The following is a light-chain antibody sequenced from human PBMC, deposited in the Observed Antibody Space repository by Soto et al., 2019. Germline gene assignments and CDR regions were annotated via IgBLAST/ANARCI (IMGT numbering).Light chain of an antibody. Sequence: EIVLTQSPGSLSLSPGERATLSCRASQDVRRYLAWYQQKPGQAPRLLVYDASTRASGVPARFSGSGSATDFTLTISSLEPEDSAVYYCQQRSNWPPWTFGQGTKVEIK. CDR1: QDVRRY. CDR3: QQRSNWPPWT. V-gene: IGKV3-11*01. J-gene: IGKJ1*01. CDR2: DAS.